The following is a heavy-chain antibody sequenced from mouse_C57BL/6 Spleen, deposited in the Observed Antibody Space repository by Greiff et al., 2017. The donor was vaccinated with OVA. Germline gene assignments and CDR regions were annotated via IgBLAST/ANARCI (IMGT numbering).Heavy chain of an antibody. J-gene: IGHJ1*03. CDR1: GYSITSGYY. CDR3: ARGPYYGSSHWYFDV. Sequence: EVQLQESGPGLVKPSQSLSLTCSVTGYSITSGYYWNWIRQFPGNKLEWMGYISYDGSNNYNPSLKNRISITRDTSKNQFFLKLNSVTTEDTATYYCARGPYYGSSHWYFDVWGTGTTVTVSS. CDR2: ISYDGSN. D-gene: IGHD1-1*01. V-gene: IGHV3-6*01.